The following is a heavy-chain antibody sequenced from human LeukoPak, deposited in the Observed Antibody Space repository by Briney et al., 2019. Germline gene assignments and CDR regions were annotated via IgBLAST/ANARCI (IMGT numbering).Heavy chain of an antibody. J-gene: IGHJ4*02. CDR3: ARAQKTMLSRAVYFFGF. Sequence: SETLSLTCNVSGASIRDYYWSWIRQSPTRGLEWIGYVSSRGATNNNPSLKSRVTTSAHTSENQLSLKLTSVTAADTAVYYCARAQKTMLSRAVYFFGFWGQGLLVTISS. CDR2: VSSRGAT. V-gene: IGHV4-59*01. CDR1: GASIRDYY. D-gene: IGHD2-2*01.